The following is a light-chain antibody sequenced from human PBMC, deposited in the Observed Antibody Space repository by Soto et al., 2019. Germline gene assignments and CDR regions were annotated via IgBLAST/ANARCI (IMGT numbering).Light chain of an antibody. CDR3: QQSYGIPWT. V-gene: IGKV1-39*01. J-gene: IGKJ1*01. CDR1: QSISND. Sequence: DIQMTQSRSSLSASVGDGVTITCRASQSISNDLSWYQQKPGKAPNLLIYAASSLQSGVPSRFSGSTSGTDFTLTISSLHPEAFATYYCQQSYGIPWTFGQGTKVEIK. CDR2: AAS.